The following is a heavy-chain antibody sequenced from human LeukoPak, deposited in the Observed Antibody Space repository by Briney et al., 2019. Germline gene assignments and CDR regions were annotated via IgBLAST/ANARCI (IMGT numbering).Heavy chain of an antibody. J-gene: IGHJ6*02. CDR1: GSTFTDYY. D-gene: IGHD2-2*01. CDR2: INPNSGGT. CDR3: AKATSLVLPAAGRYCYCLAV. V-gene: IGHV1-2*02. Sequence: ASVTVSLKAAGSTFTDYYLHWMRQPHGPGHEWMGWINPNSGGTNSAQKLQRRVTGTRNTSISTAYMELTRLISDDTAVYYGAKATSLVLPAAGRYCYCLAVWGQGTTVTVSS.